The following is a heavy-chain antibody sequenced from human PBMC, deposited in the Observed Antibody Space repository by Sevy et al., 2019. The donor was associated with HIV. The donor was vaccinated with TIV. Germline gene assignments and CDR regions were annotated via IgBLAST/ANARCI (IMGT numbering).Heavy chain of an antibody. CDR1: GFTFCGYS. J-gene: IGHJ4*02. V-gene: IGHV3-23*01. D-gene: IGHD3-10*02. Sequence: GGSQRLSCAASGFTFCGYSMSWVRQAPGKGLEWVATLSFGCGKINYADSVKGRFTISRDNSKNSFYLQMDNVRDEDTALYYCAREGCSRPHDYWGQGTRVTVSS. CDR3: AREGCSRPHDY. CDR2: LSFGCGKI.